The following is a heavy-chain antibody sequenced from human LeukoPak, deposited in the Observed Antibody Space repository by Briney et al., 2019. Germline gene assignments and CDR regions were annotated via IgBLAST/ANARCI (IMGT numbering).Heavy chain of an antibody. CDR2: MSSRDNTR. CDR1: GFTFSSFS. CDR3: ARGFGRFGHRFGY. V-gene: IGHV3-48*04. J-gene: IGHJ4*02. D-gene: IGHD3-10*01. Sequence: SGGSLRLSCAASGFTFSSFSMNWVRQAPGKGLEWISYMSSRDNTRYYAESVRGRFTMSRDNAKNSLSLQMNGLRVEDTAVYYCARGFGRFGHRFGYLGQGTLVTVSS.